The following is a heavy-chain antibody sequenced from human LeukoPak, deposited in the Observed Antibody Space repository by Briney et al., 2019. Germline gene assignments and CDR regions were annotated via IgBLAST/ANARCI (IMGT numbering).Heavy chain of an antibody. V-gene: IGHV4-59*08. CDR2: IYYSGST. Sequence: TSETLSLTCTVSGGSISSYYWSWIRQPPGKGLEWIGYIYYSGSTNYNPSLKSRVTISVDTSKNQFSLKLSSVTAADTAVYYCARQGVRGVPYCWGGRTLVTVSS. CDR3: ARQGVRGVPYC. J-gene: IGHJ4*02. CDR1: GGSISSYY. D-gene: IGHD3-10*01.